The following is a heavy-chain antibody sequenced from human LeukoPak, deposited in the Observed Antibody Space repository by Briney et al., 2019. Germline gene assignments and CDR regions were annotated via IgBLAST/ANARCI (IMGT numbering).Heavy chain of an antibody. J-gene: IGHJ4*02. CDR1: GGTFSGYA. D-gene: IGHD5-24*01. CDR2: IIPFFGSA. Sequence: SVKVSCKASGGTFSGYALTWVRQAPGQGLEWMGGIIPFFGSANYAQKFQGRVTITADTSTSTAYMELSSLRSEDTAVYYCARAGWLQYYYFDYWGQGTLVTVSS. V-gene: IGHV1-69*06. CDR3: ARAGWLQYYYFDY.